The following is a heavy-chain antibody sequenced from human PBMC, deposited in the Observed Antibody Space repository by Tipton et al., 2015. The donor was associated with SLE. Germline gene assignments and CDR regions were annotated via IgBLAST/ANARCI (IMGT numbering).Heavy chain of an antibody. CDR3: ARYFYDSSGFCLFDL. V-gene: IGHV4-61*02. CDR2: IYTSGST. J-gene: IGHJ4*02. Sequence: TLSLTCTVSGGSISSGSYYWSWIRQPAGKGLEWIGRIYTSGSTNYNPSLKSRVTISVDTSKNQFSLKLSSVTAAYTAVYYCARYFYDSSGFCLFDLWGQGTLVTVSS. CDR1: GGSISSGSYY. D-gene: IGHD3-22*01.